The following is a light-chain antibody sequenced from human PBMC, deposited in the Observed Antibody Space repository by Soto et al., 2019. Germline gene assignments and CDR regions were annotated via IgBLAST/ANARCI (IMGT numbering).Light chain of an antibody. CDR1: SSDVGGYDY. Sequence: QSALTQPPSASGSPGQSVTISCTGTSSDVGGYDYVSWYQQHPGKAPKLMIYELNKRPSGVPDRFSGSKSGNTASLTVSGLQAEDEADYYCSSYVGPNGGYVFGTGTKLTVL. CDR3: SSYVGPNGGYV. V-gene: IGLV2-8*01. J-gene: IGLJ1*01. CDR2: ELN.